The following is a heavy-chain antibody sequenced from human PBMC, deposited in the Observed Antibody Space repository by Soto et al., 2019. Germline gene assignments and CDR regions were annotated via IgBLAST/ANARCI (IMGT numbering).Heavy chain of an antibody. Sequence: QVQLVQSGAEVKKPGASVKVSCKTSGYTFTGYGINWVRQAPGHGLEWMGWISVFNGNTKYGQNIQDRVIMTTDTSTSTADMELRSLRSDDAAVYFCGRDGSGGIIDSWGQGTMLIVSS. D-gene: IGHD2-15*01. V-gene: IGHV1-18*01. J-gene: IGHJ3*01. CDR1: GYTFTGYG. CDR2: ISVFNGNT. CDR3: GRDGSGGIIDS.